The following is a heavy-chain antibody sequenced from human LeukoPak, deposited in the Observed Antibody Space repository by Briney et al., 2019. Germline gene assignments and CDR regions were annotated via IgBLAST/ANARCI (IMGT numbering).Heavy chain of an antibody. J-gene: IGHJ5*02. V-gene: IGHV1-18*01. CDR1: GYKLTLFG. D-gene: IGHD6-13*01. Sequence: ASVKVSCKASGYKLTLFGISWVRQAPGQGLEWMGWISGINGNTKYAQKVQGRVTMTTETSTSTAYMELRSLTSDDTAVYYCARHKAAAGRGWFDPWGQGTLVTVSS. CDR3: ARHKAAAGRGWFDP. CDR2: ISGINGNT.